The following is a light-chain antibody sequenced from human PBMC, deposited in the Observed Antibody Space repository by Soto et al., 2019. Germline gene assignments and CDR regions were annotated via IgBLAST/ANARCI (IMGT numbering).Light chain of an antibody. V-gene: IGKV2-28*01. CDR3: MQALQSPNT. J-gene: IGKJ1*01. CDR2: LGS. Sequence: DIVMTQSPLSLPVTPGEPASISCRSSQSLLHSNGYNYLDWYLQKPGQSPQLLIYLGSNRASGVPDMFSDSGSVTDFTLKLIRVEAEDVGVYYCMQALQSPNTFGQGTKVEIK. CDR1: QSLLHSNGYNY.